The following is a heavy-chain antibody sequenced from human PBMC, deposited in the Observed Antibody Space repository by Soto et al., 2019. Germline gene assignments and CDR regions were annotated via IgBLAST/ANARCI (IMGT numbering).Heavy chain of an antibody. CDR2: ISYDGSNK. CDR3: AKDYGPVATMAPDY. D-gene: IGHD5-12*01. Sequence: PGGSLRLSCAASGFTFSSYAMSWVRQAPGKGLEWVAVISYDGSNKYYADSVKGRFTISRDNSKNTLYLQMNSLRAEDTAVYYCAKDYGPVATMAPDYWGQGTLVTVSS. V-gene: IGHV3-30*18. J-gene: IGHJ4*02. CDR1: GFTFSSYA.